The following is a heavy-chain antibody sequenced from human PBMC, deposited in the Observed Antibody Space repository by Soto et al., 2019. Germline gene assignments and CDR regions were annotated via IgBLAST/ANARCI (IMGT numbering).Heavy chain of an antibody. J-gene: IGHJ6*02. CDR3: ARDQDSSSAGMSGGMDV. CDR1: GGTFSSYA. D-gene: IGHD6-6*01. Sequence: QVQLVQSGAEVKKPGSSVKVSCKASGGTFSSYAISWVRQAPGQGLEWMGGIIPIFGTANYAQKFQGRVTITADESTSTGYMELSSVRSEDTAVYYCARDQDSSSAGMSGGMDVWGQGPTVTVSS. V-gene: IGHV1-69*01. CDR2: IIPIFGTA.